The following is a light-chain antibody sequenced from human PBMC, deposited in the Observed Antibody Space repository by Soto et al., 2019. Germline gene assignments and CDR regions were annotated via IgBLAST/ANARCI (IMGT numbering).Light chain of an antibody. CDR2: GAS. CDR3: QQYNNGYT. J-gene: IGKJ2*01. V-gene: IGKV3-15*01. Sequence: DIVMTQSPATLSVSAGERATLSCRASQSISSNLAWYQQKPGQAPRLVIYGASTMDTGIPARFSGSGSGTDFTLTISSLQPEDVAAYYCQQYNNGYTFGHGTKLEIK. CDR1: QSISSN.